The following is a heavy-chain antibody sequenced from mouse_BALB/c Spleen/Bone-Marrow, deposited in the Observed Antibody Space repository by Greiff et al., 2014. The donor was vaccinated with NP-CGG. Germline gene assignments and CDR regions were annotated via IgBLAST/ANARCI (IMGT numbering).Heavy chain of an antibody. CDR3: ARGGNYGY. D-gene: IGHD2-1*01. V-gene: IGHV1S132*01. CDR1: GYTFTNYW. CDR2: IFPGIGTT. Sequence: LVESGAELVKPGASVKLSCKTSGYTFTNYWIQWVKQRPGQGLGWIGEIFPGIGTTYYNEKFKGKATPPIDTSSSTAYMQLSSLTSEDSAVYFCARGGNYGYWGQGTTLTVSS. J-gene: IGHJ2*01.